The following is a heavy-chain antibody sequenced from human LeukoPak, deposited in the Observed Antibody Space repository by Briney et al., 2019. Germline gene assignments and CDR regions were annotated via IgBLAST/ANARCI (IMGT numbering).Heavy chain of an antibody. CDR2: ISSSGTTI. J-gene: IGHJ3*02. V-gene: IGHV3-48*03. Sequence: GGSLRLSCAASEFTFSIYEMNWVRQAPGKGLEWVSYISSSGTTIYYADYVKGRFTISRDNPKNSLYLQMNNLRAEDTAVYYCVRHNTARYCSSGSCLNGNAFDIWGEGTMVSVSS. CDR3: VRHNTARYCSSGSCLNGNAFDI. D-gene: IGHD2-15*01. CDR1: EFTFSIYE.